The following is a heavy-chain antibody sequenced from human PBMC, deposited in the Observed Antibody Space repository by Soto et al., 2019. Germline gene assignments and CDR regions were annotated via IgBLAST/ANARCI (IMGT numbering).Heavy chain of an antibody. V-gene: IGHV1-18*01. Sequence: ASVKVSCKASGYTFTSYGISWMRQAPGQGLERMGWISAYNGNTNYAQKLQGRVTMTTDTTTSTAYMELRSLRSDDTAVYYCARDLRAVAPNAEYFQHWGQANLVTVSS. J-gene: IGHJ1*01. CDR3: ARDLRAVAPNAEYFQH. D-gene: IGHD6-19*01. CDR1: GYTFTSYG. CDR2: ISAYNGNT.